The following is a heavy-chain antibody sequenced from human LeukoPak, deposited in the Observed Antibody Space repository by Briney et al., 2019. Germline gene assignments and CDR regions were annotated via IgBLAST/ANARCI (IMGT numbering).Heavy chain of an antibody. CDR1: GFTFSSYA. V-gene: IGHV3-23*01. J-gene: IGHJ4*02. CDR2: ISGSGGST. CDR3: AKDTSGWLAGAFDY. D-gene: IGHD6-19*01. Sequence: GGSLRLSCSASGFTFSSYAMSWVRQAPGKGLEWVSAISGSGGSTYYADSVKGRFTISRDNSKNTLYLQMNSLRAEDTAVYYCAKDTSGWLAGAFDYWGQGTLVTVSS.